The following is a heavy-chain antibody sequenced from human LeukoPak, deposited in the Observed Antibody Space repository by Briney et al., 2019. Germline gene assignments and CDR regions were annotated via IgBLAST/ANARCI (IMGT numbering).Heavy chain of an antibody. Sequence: GASVKVSCKASGYTFTGYYMHWVRQAPGQGLEWMGWINPNSGGTNYAQKFQGRVTMTRDTSISTAYMELRSLRSDDTAVYYCARVIPAAVYYMDVWGKGTTVTISS. CDR2: INPNSGGT. D-gene: IGHD2-2*01. CDR3: ARVIPAAVYYMDV. V-gene: IGHV1-2*02. CDR1: GYTFTGYY. J-gene: IGHJ6*03.